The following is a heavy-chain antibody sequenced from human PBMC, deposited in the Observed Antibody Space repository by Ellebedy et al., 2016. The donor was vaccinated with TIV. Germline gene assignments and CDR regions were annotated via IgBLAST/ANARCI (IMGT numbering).Heavy chain of an antibody. D-gene: IGHD1-1*01. V-gene: IGHV3-30-3*01. J-gene: IGHJ6*03. CDR2: ISYDGTNK. CDR1: GFTFSNYA. Sequence: GGSLRLXXAASGFTFSNYALHWVRQAPGKGLEWVALISYDGTNKYYADSVKGRFTISRDNSKNTLYLQMNSLRGEDTAVYYCARDRGYRSSLYYYYNMDVWGKGTTVTVSS. CDR3: ARDRGYRSSLYYYYNMDV.